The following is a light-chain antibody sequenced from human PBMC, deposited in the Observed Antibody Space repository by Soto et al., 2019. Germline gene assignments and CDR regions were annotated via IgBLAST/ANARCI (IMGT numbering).Light chain of an antibody. Sequence: VVLTQSPATLSLSPGERGTLSCGASQSVSSSYVAWYQHKPGLAPRLLIHDTSTRATGFPARFSGSGSGTEFTLTISSLQSEDFAVYYCQQYNGWPITFGQGTRLEIK. V-gene: IGKV3D-20*01. CDR2: DTS. CDR1: QSVSSSY. J-gene: IGKJ5*01. CDR3: QQYNGWPIT.